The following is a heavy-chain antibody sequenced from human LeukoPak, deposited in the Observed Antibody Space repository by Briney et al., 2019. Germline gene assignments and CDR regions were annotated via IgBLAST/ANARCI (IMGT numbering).Heavy chain of an antibody. CDR2: ISWDGGST. CDR1: GITFDDYT. Sequence: GGSLRLSCTASGITFDDYTMYWVRQAPGKGLEWVSLISWDGGSTYYADSVKGRFTISRDNSKNTLYLQMNSLRAEDTAVYYCAKDRTSWYYFDYWGQGTLVTVSS. V-gene: IGHV3-43*01. J-gene: IGHJ4*02. CDR3: AKDRTSWYYFDY.